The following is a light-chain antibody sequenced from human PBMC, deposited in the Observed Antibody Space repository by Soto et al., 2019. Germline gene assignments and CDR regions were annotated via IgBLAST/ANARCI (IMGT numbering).Light chain of an antibody. CDR3: QQYSSFSRRT. CDR2: EAS. CDR1: QSISNW. V-gene: IGKV1-5*01. Sequence: DIQLTQSPSTLSASVGDRVTITCRVSQSISNWLAWYQQKPGKAPKLLIYEASTLQSGLPSRFSGSGSGTEFTLTISSLQPDDFATYLCQQYSSFSRRTFGQGTKVEIK. J-gene: IGKJ1*01.